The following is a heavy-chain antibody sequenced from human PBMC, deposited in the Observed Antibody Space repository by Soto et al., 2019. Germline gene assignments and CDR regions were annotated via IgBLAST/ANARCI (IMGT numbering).Heavy chain of an antibody. CDR3: ARARSDDFRSPSASGYMDV. J-gene: IGHJ6*03. CDR1: GYTFTSYD. CDR2: MNPNSGNT. D-gene: IGHD3-3*01. V-gene: IGHV1-8*01. Sequence: ASVKVSCKASGYTFTSYDINWVRQATGQGLEWMGWMNPNSGNTGYAQKFQGRVTMTRNTSISTAYMELSSLRSEDTAVYYCARARSDDFRSPSASGYMDVWGKGTTVTVSS.